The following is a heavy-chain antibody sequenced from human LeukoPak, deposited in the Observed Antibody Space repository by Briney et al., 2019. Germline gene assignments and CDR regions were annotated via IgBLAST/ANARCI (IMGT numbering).Heavy chain of an antibody. CDR1: GYTFTSYD. Sequence: VASVKVSCKASGYTFTSYDINWVRQATGQGLEWMGWMNPNSGNTGCAQKFQGRVTMTRNTSISTAYMELSSLRSEDTAVYYCARGLGAAAAPDYWGQGTLVTVSS. CDR3: ARGLGAAAAPDY. V-gene: IGHV1-8*01. D-gene: IGHD6-13*01. J-gene: IGHJ4*02. CDR2: MNPNSGNT.